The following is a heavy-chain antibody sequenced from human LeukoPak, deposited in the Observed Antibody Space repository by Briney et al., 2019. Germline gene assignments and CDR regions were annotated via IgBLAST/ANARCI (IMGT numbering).Heavy chain of an antibody. Sequence: GGSLRLSCAASGFTFSLYYMTWVRQAPGKGLEWASVIYSGGPTYYADSVKGRFTISRDNSKNTVYLQMNSLRGEDTAVYFCARGWVVATGGFDMWGQGTMVTVSS. J-gene: IGHJ3*02. CDR3: ARGWVVATGGFDM. V-gene: IGHV3-53*01. CDR2: IYSGGPT. D-gene: IGHD2-8*02. CDR1: GFTFSLYY.